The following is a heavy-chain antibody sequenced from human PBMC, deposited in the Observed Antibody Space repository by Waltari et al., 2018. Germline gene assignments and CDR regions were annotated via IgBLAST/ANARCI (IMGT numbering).Heavy chain of an antibody. CDR3: ARDIKLVVAATPLLFDY. Sequence: QVQLVQSGAEVKKPGASVKVSCKASGFTFTGYYMHWVRQAPGQGLEWMGWINPSSGATNYAQKLQGRVTMTRDTSISTAYMEVSRLRSDDTAVYYCARDIKLVVAATPLLFDYWGQGTLVTVSS. J-gene: IGHJ4*02. CDR2: INPSSGAT. V-gene: IGHV1-2*02. CDR1: GFTFTGYY. D-gene: IGHD2-15*01.